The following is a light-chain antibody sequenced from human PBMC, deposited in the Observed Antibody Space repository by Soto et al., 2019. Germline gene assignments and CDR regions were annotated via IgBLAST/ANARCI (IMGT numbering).Light chain of an antibody. CDR3: QQYNNWLYT. V-gene: IGKV3-15*01. CDR2: GAS. Sequence: EIVMTQSPATLSVSPGERATLSCRASQSVSSNLAWYQQKPGQAPRLLIYGASTRATGIPDRFSGSGSGTEFTLTISRLQSEDFPDYYCQQYNNWLYTFGQGTKLEIK. J-gene: IGKJ2*01. CDR1: QSVSSN.